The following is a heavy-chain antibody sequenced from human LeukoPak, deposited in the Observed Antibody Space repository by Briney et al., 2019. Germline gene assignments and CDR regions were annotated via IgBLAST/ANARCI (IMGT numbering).Heavy chain of an antibody. Sequence: GGSLRLSCAASGFTFSTFAMNWVRLPPGKGLEWVSSISSDSHYIYYADSVKGRFSTSRDNSKNTLYLQMDSLRAEDTAVYFCARDYTGWSRDFWGQGTLVTVSS. D-gene: IGHD6-19*01. J-gene: IGHJ4*02. CDR1: GFTFSTFA. CDR2: ISSDSHYI. CDR3: ARDYTGWSRDF. V-gene: IGHV3-21*03.